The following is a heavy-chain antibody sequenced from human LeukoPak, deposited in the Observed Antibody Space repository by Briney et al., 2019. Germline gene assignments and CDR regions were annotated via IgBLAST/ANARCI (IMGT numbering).Heavy chain of an antibody. CDR2: IYYSGST. CDR1: GGSIGSYY. Sequence: WETLSLTCAVSGGSIGSYYWSWIRQPPGKGLEWIGYIYYSGSTNYNPSLKSRVTISVDTSKNQFSLKLGSVTAADTAVYYCARQSDVDVWGQGTTVTVSS. D-gene: IGHD2-21*02. CDR3: ARQSDVDV. V-gene: IGHV4-59*08. J-gene: IGHJ6*02.